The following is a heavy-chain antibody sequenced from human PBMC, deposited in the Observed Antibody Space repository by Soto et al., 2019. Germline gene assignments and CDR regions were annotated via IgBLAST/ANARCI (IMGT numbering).Heavy chain of an antibody. CDR2: ISGSGGST. V-gene: IGHV3-23*01. Sequence: PGGSLRLSCAASGFTFSSYAMSWVREAPGKGLEWVSAISGSGGSTYYADSVKGRFTNSRDNYKNTLYLQMNSLTAEDTAVSYCAKDRAVAVPFDYWGQGTLVTVSS. CDR3: AKDRAVAVPFDY. CDR1: GFTFSSYA. D-gene: IGHD6-19*01. J-gene: IGHJ4*02.